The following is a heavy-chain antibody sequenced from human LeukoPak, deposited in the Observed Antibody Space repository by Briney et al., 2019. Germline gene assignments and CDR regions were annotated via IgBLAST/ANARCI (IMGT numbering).Heavy chain of an antibody. D-gene: IGHD3-9*01. CDR3: ARSRGLTGGGVDV. Sequence: GGSLRLSCAASGFTFSNYNMNWVRQAPGKGLEWVSYITNGGSTIHHADSVKGRFTITRDNAKKTLHLQMNSLRAEDTAVYYCARSRGLTGGGVDVWGQETTLTVSS. CDR2: ITNGGSTI. CDR1: GFTFSNYN. V-gene: IGHV3-11*01. J-gene: IGHJ6*02.